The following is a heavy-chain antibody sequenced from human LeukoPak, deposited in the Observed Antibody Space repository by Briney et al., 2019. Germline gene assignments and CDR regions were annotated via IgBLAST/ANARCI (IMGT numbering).Heavy chain of an antibody. J-gene: IGHJ4*02. CDR3: AQDLSHD. CDR2: ISSGGSNK. Sequence: GRSLRLSCAASGFTFSSYGMHWVRQAPGQGLEWVAAISSGGSNKYYADSVKGRFTISRDNSKNTLYLQMNSLRAEDKAVYYCAQDLSHDWGQGTLVTVSS. V-gene: IGHV3-30*18. CDR1: GFTFSSYG.